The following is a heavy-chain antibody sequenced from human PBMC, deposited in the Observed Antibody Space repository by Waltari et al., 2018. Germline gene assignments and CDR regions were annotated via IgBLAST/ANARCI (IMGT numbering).Heavy chain of an antibody. Sequence: QVQLQESGPGLVKPSQTLSLTCTVYGGSISRGGYYWSWLRQHPGKGLEWIGYIYHSGSTYYNPSLKSRVTISVDRSKNQFSLKLSSVTAADTAVYYCARDRSSSSYGMDVWGQGTTVTVSS. V-gene: IGHV4-31*03. J-gene: IGHJ6*02. CDR3: ARDRSSSSYGMDV. D-gene: IGHD6-6*01. CDR2: IYHSGST. CDR1: GGSISRGGYY.